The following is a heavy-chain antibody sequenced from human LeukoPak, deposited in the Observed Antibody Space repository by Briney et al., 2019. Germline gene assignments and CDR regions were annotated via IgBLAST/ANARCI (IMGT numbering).Heavy chain of an antibody. CDR3: ASRSPTGPAYFFDS. V-gene: IGHV5-51*01. CDR2: IYPGDSTT. Sequence: GESLQICCEGAGYSFTNYWIGWGRQMPGKGPEWVGIIYPGDSTTRYSPSFQGQVTISAGTSISTAYLQWSSLKASDIAMYSCASRSPTGPAYFFDSWGQGTLVTVSS. D-gene: IGHD1-14*01. CDR1: GYSFTNYW. J-gene: IGHJ4*02.